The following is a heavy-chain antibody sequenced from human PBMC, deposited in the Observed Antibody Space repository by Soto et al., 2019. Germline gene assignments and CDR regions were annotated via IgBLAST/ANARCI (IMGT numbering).Heavy chain of an antibody. Sequence: ASVKVSCKVSGYTLTELSMHWVRQAPGKGLEWMGGFDPEDGETIYAQKFQGRVTMTEDTSTDTAYMELSSLRSEDTAVYYCATKGSGQQLEGPGAFDIWGQGTMVTVSS. CDR2: FDPEDGET. J-gene: IGHJ3*02. CDR3: ATKGSGQQLEGPGAFDI. D-gene: IGHD6-13*01. V-gene: IGHV1-24*01. CDR1: GYTLTELS.